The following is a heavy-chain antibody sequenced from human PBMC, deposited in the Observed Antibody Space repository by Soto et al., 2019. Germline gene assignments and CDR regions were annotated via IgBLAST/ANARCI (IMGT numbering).Heavy chain of an antibody. V-gene: IGHV3-13*01. J-gene: IGHJ5*02. CDR1: GFTFSSYD. CDR3: ARGLGSFSTLDRQAITMVHPRPNWLDH. CDR2: IGTAGDT. D-gene: IGHD3-10*01. Sequence: EVQLVESGGGLVQPGGSLRLSCAASGFTFSSYDMHWVRQATGKGLEWVSAIGTAGDTYYPGSVKGRFTISRENAKNSLYLQMNSLRAEDTAVYYCARGLGSFSTLDRQAITMVHPRPNWLDHWGQGTLVTVSS.